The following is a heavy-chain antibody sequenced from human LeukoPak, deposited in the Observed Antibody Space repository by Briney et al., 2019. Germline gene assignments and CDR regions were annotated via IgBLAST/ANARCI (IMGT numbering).Heavy chain of an antibody. J-gene: IGHJ4*02. V-gene: IGHV4-59*01. CDR2: IYYSGST. CDR3: ARGRNWGSLVSDY. Sequence: SETLSLTCTVSGGSINGGFWNWIRQPPGKGLEWIGHIYYSGSTSYNPSLKSRVTISVDTSKNQFSLKLSSVTAADTAVYYCARGRNWGSLVSDYWGQGTLVTVSS. D-gene: IGHD7-27*01. CDR1: GGSINGGF.